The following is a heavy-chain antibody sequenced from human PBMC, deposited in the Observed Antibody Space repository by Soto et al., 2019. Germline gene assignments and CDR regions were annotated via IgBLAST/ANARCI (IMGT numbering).Heavy chain of an antibody. CDR1: GDTSTSYY. D-gene: IGHD3-22*01. CDR3: ARDFYDSVGYTWFDS. J-gene: IGHJ5*01. CDR2: IHNSGTS. Sequence: RSLTCTVSGDTSTSYYWGWIRQAPGKGLEWIGHIHNSGTSTHNPSLNGRVTISIDMSKKQFSLKLTSLTSADTAVYYCARDFYDSVGYTWFDSWSQGTLVTVSS. V-gene: IGHV4-59*01.